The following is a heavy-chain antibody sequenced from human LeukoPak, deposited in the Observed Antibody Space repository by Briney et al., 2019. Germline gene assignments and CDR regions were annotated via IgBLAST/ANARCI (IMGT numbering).Heavy chain of an antibody. CDR1: GFTFSGHA. CDR3: VKVPGCSSTSCSYYFDY. Sequence: GGSLRLSCSASGFTFSGHAMSWVRQAPGKGLEYVSAISSNGGSTYYADSVKGRFTISRDNSKNTLYLQMSSLRAEDTAVYYCVKVPGCSSTSCSYYFDYWGQGTLVTVSS. D-gene: IGHD2-2*01. V-gene: IGHV3-64D*06. J-gene: IGHJ4*02. CDR2: ISSNGGST.